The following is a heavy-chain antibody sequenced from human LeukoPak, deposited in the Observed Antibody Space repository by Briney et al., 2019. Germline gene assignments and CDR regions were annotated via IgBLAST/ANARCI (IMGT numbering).Heavy chain of an antibody. V-gene: IGHV3-21*04. D-gene: IGHD4-23*01. CDR1: GFTFSNYN. J-gene: IGHJ4*02. CDR3: ARRAGGYSHPYDY. Sequence: TGGSLRLSCAASGFTFSNYNMNWVRQAPGKAMEWVSSITSSGTYIFYADSVKGRFTISRDNSKNTLYLQMNSLRAEDTAVYYCARRAGGYSHPYDYWGQGILVTVSS. CDR2: ITSSGTYI.